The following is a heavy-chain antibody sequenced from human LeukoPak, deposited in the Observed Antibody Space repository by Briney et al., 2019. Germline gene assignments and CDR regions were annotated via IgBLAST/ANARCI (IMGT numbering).Heavy chain of an antibody. CDR1: GFTFSSFG. CDR3: ARGFRDAFDI. J-gene: IGHJ3*02. V-gene: IGHV3-30*03. CDR2: LSYDGSNN. Sequence: PGRSLRLSCAASGFTFSSFGMHWVRQAPGKGLEWVAVLSYDGSNNYYADSVKGRFTISRDNSKNTLYLQMNSLRAEDTAVYYCARGFRDAFDIWGQGTMVTVSS.